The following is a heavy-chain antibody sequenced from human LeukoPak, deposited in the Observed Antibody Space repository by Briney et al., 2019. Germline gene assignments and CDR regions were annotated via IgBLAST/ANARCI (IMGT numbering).Heavy chain of an antibody. CDR1: GYTFTSYG. CDR2: ISAYNGNR. D-gene: IGHD2-15*01. V-gene: IGHV1-18*01. Sequence: ASVKVSCKASGYTFTSYGFSWVRQPPGQGLEWMGWISAYNGNRNYAQKLQGRVTMTTDTSTSTAYMELRSLRSDDTAVYYCARGGSGIREHGYWGQGTLVTVSS. CDR3: ARGGSGIREHGY. J-gene: IGHJ4*02.